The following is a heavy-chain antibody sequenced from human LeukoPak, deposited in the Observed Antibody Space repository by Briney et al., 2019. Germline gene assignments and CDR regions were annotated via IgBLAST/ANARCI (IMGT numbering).Heavy chain of an antibody. J-gene: IGHJ4*02. CDR2: IYSDNT. Sequence: GGSLRLSCAASGFTFNRYDMSWVSQAPGKGLEWVSFIYSDNTHYSDSVKGRFTISRDNSKNTLYLQMNSLRAEDTAVYYCARRAGAYSHPYDYWGQGTLVTVSS. CDR1: GFTFNRYD. D-gene: IGHD4/OR15-4a*01. V-gene: IGHV3-53*01. CDR3: ARRAGAYSHPYDY.